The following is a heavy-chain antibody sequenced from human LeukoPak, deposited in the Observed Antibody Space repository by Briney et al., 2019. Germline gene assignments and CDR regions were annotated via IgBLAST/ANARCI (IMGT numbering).Heavy chain of an antibody. CDR1: GFTFSSYG. V-gene: IGHV3-30*03. CDR3: ARDLTQEHRSSP. Sequence: GGSLRLSCAASGFTFSSYGMHWVRQAPGKGLEWVAVISYDGSNKYYADSVKGRFTISRDNSKNTLYLQMNSLRAEDTAVYYCARDLTQEHRSSPWGQGTLVTVSS. J-gene: IGHJ5*02. CDR2: ISYDGSNK. D-gene: IGHD1/OR15-1a*01.